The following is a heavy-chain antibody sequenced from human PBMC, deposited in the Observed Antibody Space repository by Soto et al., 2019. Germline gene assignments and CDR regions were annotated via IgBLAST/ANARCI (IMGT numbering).Heavy chain of an antibody. CDR1: GGTFSSYT. CDR2: IIPILGIA. CDR3: ARDYAASGFPFDY. Sequence: QVQLVQSGAEVKKPGSSVKVSCKASGGTFSSYTISWVRQAPGQGLEWMGRIIPILGIANYAQKFQGRVTITADKSTSTDYMELSSLRSEDTAVYYCARDYAASGFPFDYWGQGTLVTVSS. D-gene: IGHD3-10*01. J-gene: IGHJ4*02. V-gene: IGHV1-69*08.